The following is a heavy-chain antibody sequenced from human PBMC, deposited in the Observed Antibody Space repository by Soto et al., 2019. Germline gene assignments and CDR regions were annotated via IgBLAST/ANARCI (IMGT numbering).Heavy chain of an antibody. V-gene: IGHV4-59*01. Sequence: SETLSLTCTVSGGSISSYYWSWIRQPPGKGLEWIGYIYYSGSTNYNPSRKSRVTISVDTSKNQFSLKLSSVTAADTAVYYCARETRARFAVAELYNWFDPWGQGTLVTVSS. D-gene: IGHD2-15*01. CDR1: GGSISSYY. CDR3: ARETRARFAVAELYNWFDP. CDR2: IYYSGST. J-gene: IGHJ5*02.